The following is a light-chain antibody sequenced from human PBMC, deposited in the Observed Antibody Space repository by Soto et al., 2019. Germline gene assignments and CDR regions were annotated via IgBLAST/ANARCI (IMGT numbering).Light chain of an antibody. Sequence: IVLTQSPGTLSLSPGERATLSCRASQSVSSSYLAWYQQKPGQAPRLLIYGASSRATGIPDRFSGSGSGTDFTLTISRLEPEDFAVYYCQQYGSSRTLGQGTKVDIK. CDR2: GAS. CDR1: QSVSSSY. V-gene: IGKV3-20*01. J-gene: IGKJ1*01. CDR3: QQYGSSRT.